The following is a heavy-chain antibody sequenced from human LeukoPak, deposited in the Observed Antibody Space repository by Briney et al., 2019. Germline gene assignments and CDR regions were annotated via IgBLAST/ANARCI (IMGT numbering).Heavy chain of an antibody. J-gene: IGHJ6*03. CDR2: ISSSSSYI. CDR1: GFSFNSNS. Sequence: GGSLRLSCGASGFSFNSNSLNWVRQAPGKGLEWVSSISSSSSYIYYADSVKGRFTISRDNAKNSLYLQMNSLRAEDTGVYYCARDSRPYGSGSLVVNYYMDVWAKGPRSPSP. D-gene: IGHD3-10*01. CDR3: ARDSRPYGSGSLVVNYYMDV. V-gene: IGHV3-21*01.